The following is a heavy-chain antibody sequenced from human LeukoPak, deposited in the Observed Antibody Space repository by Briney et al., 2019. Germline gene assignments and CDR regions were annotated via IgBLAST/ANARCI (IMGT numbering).Heavy chain of an antibody. CDR3: ARERPGYYYDSSGYYGGGDFDY. J-gene: IGHJ4*02. CDR1: GGSISSYY. V-gene: IGHV4-4*07. Sequence: SETLSLTCSVSGGSISSYYWSWIRQPAGKGLEWIGRIYTSGSTNYNPSLKSRVTMSVGTSKNQFSLKLSSVTAADTAVYYCARERPGYYYDSSGYYGGGDFDYWGQGTLVTVSS. D-gene: IGHD3-22*01. CDR2: IYTSGST.